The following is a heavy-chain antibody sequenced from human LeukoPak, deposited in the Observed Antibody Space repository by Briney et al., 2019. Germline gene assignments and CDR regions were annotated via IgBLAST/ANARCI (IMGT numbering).Heavy chain of an antibody. CDR1: GGXLSSYY. J-gene: IGHJ4*02. D-gene: IGHD3-22*01. CDR3: ARVGYYYDSSGYYPFDY. V-gene: IGHV4-4*07. Sequence: SETLSLTCSVSGGXLSSYYCSWIRQPAGKGLEWIGRIYTSGSTNYNPSLKSRVTMSVDTSKNQFSLKLSSVTAADTAVYYCARVGYYYDSSGYYPFDYWGQGTLVTVSS. CDR2: IYTSGST.